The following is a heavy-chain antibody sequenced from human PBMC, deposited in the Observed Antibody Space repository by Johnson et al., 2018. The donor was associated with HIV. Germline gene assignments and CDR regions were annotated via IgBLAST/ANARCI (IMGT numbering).Heavy chain of an antibody. J-gene: IGHJ3*02. V-gene: IGHV3-13*01. CDR1: GFTFSSSD. Sequence: VQLVESGGDLIQPGGSLRLSCAASGFTFSSSDMHWVRQATGKGLEWVSAIGTAGDTYSPGSVKGRVTISRETAKNSLYRQMNSLRAGDTAVYYCASSITGAHRGAFDIWGQGTMVAVSS. D-gene: IGHD1-20*01. CDR2: IGTAGDT. CDR3: ASSITGAHRGAFDI.